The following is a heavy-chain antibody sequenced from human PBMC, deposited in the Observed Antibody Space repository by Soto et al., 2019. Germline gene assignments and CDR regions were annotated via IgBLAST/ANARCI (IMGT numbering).Heavy chain of an antibody. Sequence: GGSLRLSCAASGFTFSSYAMSWVRQAPGKGLEWVSAISDSGGSTYYADSVKGRFTVSRDTSKNTLYLQMNSLRAEDTAVYYCAKTGGYCGGGSCSRVLSRWDYWGQGTLVTVSS. CDR3: AKTGGYCGGGSCSRVLSRWDY. V-gene: IGHV3-23*01. J-gene: IGHJ4*02. CDR2: ISDSGGST. CDR1: GFTFSSYA. D-gene: IGHD2-15*01.